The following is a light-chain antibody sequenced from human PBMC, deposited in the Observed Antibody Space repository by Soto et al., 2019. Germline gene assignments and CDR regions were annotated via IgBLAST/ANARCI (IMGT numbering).Light chain of an antibody. CDR3: QQYGSSPMYT. Sequence: EIVLTQSPGTLSLSPGERATLSCRASQSVSSSYLAWYQQKPGQAPRLLIYGASSRATVIPDRFSGSGSGTDFPLTSSRLEPEEFAVYYCQQYGSSPMYTFGQGTKLEIK. CDR1: QSVSSSY. J-gene: IGKJ2*01. CDR2: GAS. V-gene: IGKV3-20*01.